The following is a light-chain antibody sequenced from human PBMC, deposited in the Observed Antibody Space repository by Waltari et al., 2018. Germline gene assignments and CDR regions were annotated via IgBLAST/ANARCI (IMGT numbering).Light chain of an antibody. V-gene: IGKV3-20*01. CDR2: AAS. Sequence: EIVLTQSPGNLSLAPGERATLSCRASQSVCRTLAWYQQKPGQAPSLLIYAASTRATGIPDRFSGSGSGTDFSLTIGRLEPEDFAVYYCQHYVRLPATFGQGTKVEIK. CDR3: QHYVRLPAT. J-gene: IGKJ1*01. CDR1: QSVCRT.